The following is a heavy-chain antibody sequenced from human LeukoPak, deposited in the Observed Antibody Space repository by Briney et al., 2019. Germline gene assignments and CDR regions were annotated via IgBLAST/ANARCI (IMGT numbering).Heavy chain of an antibody. J-gene: IGHJ5*02. V-gene: IGHV3-7*01. CDR3: ARDPIRRDGYNYNH. CDR2: IKEDGSEK. D-gene: IGHD5-24*01. Sequence: GGSLRLSCAASGFTFSNYWMSWVRQAPGKGLEWVANIKEDGSEKYYVDSVKGRFTISRDNAKNSLYLQMNSLRDEDTAVYYCARDPIRRDGYNYNHWGQGTLVTVSS. CDR1: GFTFSNYW.